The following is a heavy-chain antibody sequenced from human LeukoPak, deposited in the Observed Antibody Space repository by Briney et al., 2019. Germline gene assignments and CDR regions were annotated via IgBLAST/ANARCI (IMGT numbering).Heavy chain of an antibody. D-gene: IGHD3-22*01. Sequence: PGGSLRLSCAASGFTLSGYAMSWVRQAPGKGLEWVSGISGSGGSTYYADSVKGRFTISRDNSNNTLYLQMNSLKTEDTAVYYCTTDNSNGYYYPSAEYFQHWGQGTLVTVSS. CDR1: GFTLSGYA. V-gene: IGHV3-23*01. CDR2: ISGSGGST. CDR3: TTDNSNGYYYPSAEYFQH. J-gene: IGHJ1*01.